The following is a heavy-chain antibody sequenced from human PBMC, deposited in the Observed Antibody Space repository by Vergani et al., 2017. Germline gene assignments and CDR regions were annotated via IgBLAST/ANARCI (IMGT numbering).Heavy chain of an antibody. CDR1: GYSISSGYY. J-gene: IGHJ4*02. D-gene: IGHD6-19*01. Sequence: QVQLQESGPGLVKPSETLSLTCAVSGYSISSGYYWGSIRQPPGKGLEWIGSIFHSGSTYYNPSLKSRVTISVDTSKNQFSLKLSSVTAADTAVYYCARLDSSPSGWATWGQGTLVTVSS. V-gene: IGHV4-38-2*01. CDR2: IFHSGST. CDR3: ARLDSSPSGWAT.